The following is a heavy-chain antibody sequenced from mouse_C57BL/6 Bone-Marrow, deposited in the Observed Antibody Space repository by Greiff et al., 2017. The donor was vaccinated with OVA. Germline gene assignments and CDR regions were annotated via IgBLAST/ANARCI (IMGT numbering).Heavy chain of an antibody. D-gene: IGHD1-1*01. V-gene: IGHV3-6*01. CDR2: ISYDGSN. CDR1: GYSITSGYY. J-gene: IGHJ4*01. CDR3: ARGYYGSSYYYAMDY. Sequence: EVKVEESGPGLVKPSQSLSLTCSVTGYSITSGYYWNWIRQFPGNKLEWMGYISYDGSNNYNPSLKNRISITRDTSKNQFFLKLNSVTTEDTATYYCARGYYGSSYYYAMDYWGQGTSVTVSS.